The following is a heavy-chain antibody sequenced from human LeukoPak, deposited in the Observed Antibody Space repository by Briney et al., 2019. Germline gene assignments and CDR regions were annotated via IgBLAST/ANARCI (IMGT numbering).Heavy chain of an antibody. CDR1: GFTFSSYA. J-gene: IGHJ4*02. CDR3: AKGVTHDYFDY. Sequence: GGSLRLSCAASGFTFSSYAMSWVRQAPGKGLEWVSAISGSGGSTYYADSVEGRLTISRDNSKNTLYLQMNSLRAEDTAVYYCAKGVTHDYFDYWGQGTLVTVSS. CDR2: ISGSGGST. V-gene: IGHV3-23*01. D-gene: IGHD2-21*02.